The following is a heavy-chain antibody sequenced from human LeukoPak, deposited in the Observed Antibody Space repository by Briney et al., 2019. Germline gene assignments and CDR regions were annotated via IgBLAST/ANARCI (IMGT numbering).Heavy chain of an antibody. J-gene: IGHJ4*02. Sequence: SETLSLTCTVSGGSIGGYCWSWIRQPAGKGLEWIGRVYSSGSTNYNPSFRSRVTMSVDTSKNQFSLKLRSVTAADTAVYYCARGGATYYDFWSDYWDQGTLVTVSS. CDR2: VYSSGST. V-gene: IGHV4-4*07. D-gene: IGHD3-3*01. CDR1: GGSIGGYC. CDR3: ARGGATYYDFWSDY.